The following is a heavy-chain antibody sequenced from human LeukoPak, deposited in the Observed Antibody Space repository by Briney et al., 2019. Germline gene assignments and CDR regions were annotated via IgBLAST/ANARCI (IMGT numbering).Heavy chain of an antibody. Sequence: VASVKVSCKASGYTFTSYGISWVRQAPGQGLEWMGWISAYNGNTNYAQKLQGRVTMTTDTSTSTAYMELSSLRSEDTAVYYCARDSGELLNWFDPWGQGTLVTVSS. CDR1: GYTFTSYG. CDR2: ISAYNGNT. D-gene: IGHD1-26*01. V-gene: IGHV1-18*01. J-gene: IGHJ5*02. CDR3: ARDSGELLNWFDP.